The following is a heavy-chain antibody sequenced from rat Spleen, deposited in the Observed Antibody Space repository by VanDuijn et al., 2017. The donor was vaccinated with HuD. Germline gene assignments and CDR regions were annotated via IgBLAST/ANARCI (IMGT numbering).Heavy chain of an antibody. V-gene: IGHV5-17*01. J-gene: IGHJ1*01. CDR1: GFTFSDYA. CDR2: INTDGDST. CDR3: ARHELPGYNWYFDF. Sequence: EVQLVESGGGLVQPGKSLKFSCAASGFTFSDYAMAWVRQAPGKGLEWISSINTDGDSTSYPDSVKGRFTISRDNAENTVYLQMNSLRSEDTATYYCARHELPGYNWYFDFWGPGTVVTVSS. D-gene: IGHD1-4*01.